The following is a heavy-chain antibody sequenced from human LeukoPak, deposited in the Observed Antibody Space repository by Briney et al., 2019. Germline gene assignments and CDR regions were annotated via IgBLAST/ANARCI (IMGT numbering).Heavy chain of an antibody. J-gene: IGHJ4*02. CDR3: AASVVTAPYFDY. CDR2: IYYSGCT. D-gene: IGHD2-21*02. CDR1: GGSISSFY. Sequence: SETLSLTCIVSGGSISSFYWSWIRQPPGKGLEWIGYIYYSGCTNYNPSLKSRVTISVDTSKNQFSLKLSSVTAADTAVYFCAASVVTAPYFDYWGQGTLVTVSS. V-gene: IGHV4-59*01.